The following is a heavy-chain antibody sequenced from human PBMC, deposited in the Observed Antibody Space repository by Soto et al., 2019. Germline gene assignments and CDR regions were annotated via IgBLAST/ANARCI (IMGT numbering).Heavy chain of an antibody. CDR1: GGTFNKYA. J-gene: IGHJ4*02. Sequence: QVQLVQSGAGVKKPGSSVRVSCKASGGTFNKYAIDWVRQAPGQGLEWMGGIIPLFGTANYAQKFRGRVTITADEATSTAYMDLSSLRSEDTAVYYCARQFDYDTSGYYYAYWGQGTLVTVSS. CDR2: IIPLFGTA. V-gene: IGHV1-69*01. D-gene: IGHD3-22*01. CDR3: ARQFDYDTSGYYYAY.